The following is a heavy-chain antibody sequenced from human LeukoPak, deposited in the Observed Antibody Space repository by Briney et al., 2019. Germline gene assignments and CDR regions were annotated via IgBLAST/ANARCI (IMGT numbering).Heavy chain of an antibody. CDR3: ARYGALHDAFDI. Sequence: SETLSLTCTVSGYSISRDYYWGWIRQPPGKGLEWIGSIYHSERTYYNPSLNSRITISVDTSKNQFSLRLSSVTAADTAMYYCARYGALHDAFDIWGQGTMVTVSS. J-gene: IGHJ3*02. CDR2: IYHSERT. D-gene: IGHD4-17*01. CDR1: GYSISRDYY. V-gene: IGHV4-38-2*02.